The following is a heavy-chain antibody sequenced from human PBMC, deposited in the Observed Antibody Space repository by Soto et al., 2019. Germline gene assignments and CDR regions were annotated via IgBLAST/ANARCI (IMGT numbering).Heavy chain of an antibody. CDR1: GFTFSSYA. CDR3: ASTYSSSGRYFDY. CDR2: ISYDGSNK. J-gene: IGHJ4*02. D-gene: IGHD6-13*01. Sequence: GGSLRLSCAASGFTFSSYAMHWVRQAPGKGLEWVAVISYDGSNKYYADSVKGRFTISRDNSKNTLYLQMNSLRAEDTAVYYCASTYSSSGRYFDYWGQGTLVTDS. V-gene: IGHV3-30-3*01.